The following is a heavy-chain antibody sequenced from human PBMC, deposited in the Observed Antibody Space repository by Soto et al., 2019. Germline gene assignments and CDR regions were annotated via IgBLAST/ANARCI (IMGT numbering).Heavy chain of an antibody. CDR1: GCTFSSYW. CDR2: ITQAGSEQ. D-gene: IGHD3-10*01. Sequence: PGGSLRRSFAPSGCTFSSYWRSWFRQAPGTGLAWVAHITQAGSEQYYVDSVKGRYTISRDNAKNSLYLQMKSLRVEDTDVYYCAREDTRSYGSGSYLNYNYYCMDVWGQGTTVTVSS. CDR3: AREDTRSYGSGSYLNYNYYCMDV. V-gene: IGHV3-7*03. J-gene: IGHJ6*02.